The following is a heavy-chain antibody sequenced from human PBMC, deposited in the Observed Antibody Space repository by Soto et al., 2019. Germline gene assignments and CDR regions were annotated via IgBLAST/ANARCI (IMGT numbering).Heavy chain of an antibody. CDR3: ARATFYYDSSGPNWFDP. V-gene: IGHV4-30-4*01. D-gene: IGHD3-22*01. CDR1: GGSISSGDYY. CDR2: IYYSGST. Sequence: PSETLSLTCTVSGGSISSGDYYWSWIRQPPGKGLEWIGYIYYSGSTYYNPSLKSRVTISVDTSKNQFSLKLSSVTAADTAVYYCARATFYYDSSGPNWFDPWGQGTLVTVSS. J-gene: IGHJ5*02.